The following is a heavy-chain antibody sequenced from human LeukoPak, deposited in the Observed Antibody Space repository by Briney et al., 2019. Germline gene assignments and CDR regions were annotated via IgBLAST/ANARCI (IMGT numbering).Heavy chain of an antibody. Sequence: SETLSLTCTVSGGSISSYYWSWIRQPAGKGLEWVGRIYTSGSNNYNPSLKSRVTMSVDTSKNQFSLKLSSVTAADTAVYYCARASLNYDSSGYYYPPAFDYWGQGTLVTVSS. V-gene: IGHV4-4*07. D-gene: IGHD3-22*01. CDR3: ARASLNYDSSGYYYPPAFDY. CDR1: GGSISSYY. CDR2: IYTSGSN. J-gene: IGHJ4*02.